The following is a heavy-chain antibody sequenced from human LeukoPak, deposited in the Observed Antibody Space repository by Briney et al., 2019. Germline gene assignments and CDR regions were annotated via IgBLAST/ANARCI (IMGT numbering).Heavy chain of an antibody. CDR1: GFSFSSFA. CDR3: ARGHLGYCSSTSCYTGGEPAADAFDI. D-gene: IGHD2-2*02. CDR2: ISSNPSGRT. Sequence: GGSLRLSCVASGFSFSSFAMSWVRQAPGKGLEWVSAISSNPSGRTYYADSVKGRFSISRDNSKNTLYLQMNSLRAEDTAVYYCARGHLGYCSSTSCYTGGEPAADAFDIWGQGTMVTVSS. V-gene: IGHV3-23*01. J-gene: IGHJ3*02.